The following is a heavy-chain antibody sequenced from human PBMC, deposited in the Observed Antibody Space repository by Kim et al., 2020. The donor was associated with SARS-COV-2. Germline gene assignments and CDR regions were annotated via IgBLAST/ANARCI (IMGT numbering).Heavy chain of an antibody. CDR2: IYSGGST. CDR3: AREQHRHCSSTSCPYYYYYYGMDF. V-gene: IGHV3-53*04. D-gene: IGHD2-2*01. Sequence: GGSLRLSCAASGFTVSSNYMSWVRLAPAKGLVWVSVIYSGGSTYNADSVKARFPISRHNSKNTLYLQMNSLRAEDTAVYYCAREQHRHCSSTSCPYYYYYYGMDFWGQGTTVTVSS. J-gene: IGHJ6*02. CDR1: GFTVSSNY.